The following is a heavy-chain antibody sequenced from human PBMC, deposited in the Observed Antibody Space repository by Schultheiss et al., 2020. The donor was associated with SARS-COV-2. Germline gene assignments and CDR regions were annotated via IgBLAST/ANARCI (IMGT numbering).Heavy chain of an antibody. CDR1: GFTFSSYA. CDR2: ISGSGGST. Sequence: GGSLRLSCAASGFTFSSYAMSWVRQAPGKGLEWVSAISGSGGSTYYADSVKGRFTISRDNSKNTLYLQMNSLRAEDTAVYYCAKDQYYYDTQGPSGRAFDIWGQGTMVTVSS. CDR3: AKDQYYYDTQGPSGRAFDI. J-gene: IGHJ3*02. D-gene: IGHD3-22*01. V-gene: IGHV3-23*01.